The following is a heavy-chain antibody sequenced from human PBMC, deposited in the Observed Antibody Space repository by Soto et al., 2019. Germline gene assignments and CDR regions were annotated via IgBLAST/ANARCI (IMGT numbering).Heavy chain of an antibody. Sequence: ASVKVSCKTSGYVYTGFGISWVRQAPGQGLEWLGWVRPYNGDTKYAQKFQDRVTMTSDTSTTTAYMELKSLTSDDTAVYYCVRRFFTDFCSLYYYFDHWGQGTPVTVSS. CDR1: GYVYTGFG. V-gene: IGHV1-18*01. CDR2: VRPYNGDT. D-gene: IGHD3-3*01. CDR3: VRRFFTDFCSLYYYFDH. J-gene: IGHJ4*02.